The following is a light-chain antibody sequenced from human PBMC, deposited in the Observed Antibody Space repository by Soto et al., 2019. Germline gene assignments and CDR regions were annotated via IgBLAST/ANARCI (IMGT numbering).Light chain of an antibody. V-gene: IGLV2-14*01. Sequence: QSVLTQPASVSGSPGQSITISCTGTSSDVGGYNYVSWYQQHPGKAPKLMIYDVSNRPSGVSNRFSGSKSGNTASLTISGLQAEDEADYYCSSYTSSSTLGGYVFGTGTQLTVL. CDR1: SSDVGGYNY. CDR2: DVS. J-gene: IGLJ1*01. CDR3: SSYTSSSTLGGYV.